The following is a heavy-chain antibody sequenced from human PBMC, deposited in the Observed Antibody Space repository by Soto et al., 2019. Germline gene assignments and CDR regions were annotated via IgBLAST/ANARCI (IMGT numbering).Heavy chain of an antibody. Sequence: LRLSCAASGFTFSGSAMHWVRQASGKGLEWVGRIRSKANSYATAYAASVKGRFTISRDDSKNTAYLQMNSLKTEDTAVYYCTSLGYSSSWYYFDYWGQGTLVTVSS. CDR3: TSLGYSSSWYYFDY. D-gene: IGHD6-13*01. CDR1: GFTFSGSA. J-gene: IGHJ4*02. V-gene: IGHV3-73*01. CDR2: IRSKANSYAT.